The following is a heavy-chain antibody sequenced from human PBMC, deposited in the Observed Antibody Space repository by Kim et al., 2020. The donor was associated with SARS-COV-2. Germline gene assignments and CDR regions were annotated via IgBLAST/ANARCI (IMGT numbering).Heavy chain of an antibody. CDR2: ISYDGSNK. CDR3: AKGKVEMATIRVWIDY. CDR1: GFTFSSYG. Sequence: GGSLRLSCAASGFTFSSYGMHWVRQAPGKGLEWVAVISYDGSNKYYADSVKGRFTISRDNSKNTLYLQMNSLRAEDTAVYYCAKGKVEMATIRVWIDYWG. D-gene: IGHD5-12*01. J-gene: IGHJ4*01. V-gene: IGHV3-30*18.